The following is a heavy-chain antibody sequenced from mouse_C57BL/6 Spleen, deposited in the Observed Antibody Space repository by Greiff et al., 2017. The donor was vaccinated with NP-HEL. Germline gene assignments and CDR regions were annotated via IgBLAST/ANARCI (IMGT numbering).Heavy chain of an antibody. V-gene: IGHV2-5*01. Sequence: VQLQQSGPGLVQPSQRLSIPCTVSGFSLTSYGVHWVRQSPGKGLEWLGVIWRGGSTDYNAAFMSRLSITKDNSKSQVFFKMNSLQADDTAIYYCAKERPYYSNWMDYWGQGTSVTVSS. J-gene: IGHJ4*01. CDR2: IWRGGST. CDR3: AKERPYYSNWMDY. D-gene: IGHD2-5*01. CDR1: GFSLTSYG.